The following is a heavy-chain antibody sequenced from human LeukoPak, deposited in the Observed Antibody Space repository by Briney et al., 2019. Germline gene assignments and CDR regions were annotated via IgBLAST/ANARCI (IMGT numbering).Heavy chain of an antibody. V-gene: IGHV4-59*01. CDR1: GGSIADYY. Sequence: SETLSLTCTVSGGSIADYYWSWIRQPPGKGLEWIGYIYYSGNTNYNPSLKSRVTISVDTSKTQFSLRLSSVTAADTAMYYCARGGIKGSTGPRSFDYWGQGTLVTVSS. CDR2: IYYSGNT. CDR3: ARGGIKGSTGPRSFDY. D-gene: IGHD1-26*01. J-gene: IGHJ4*02.